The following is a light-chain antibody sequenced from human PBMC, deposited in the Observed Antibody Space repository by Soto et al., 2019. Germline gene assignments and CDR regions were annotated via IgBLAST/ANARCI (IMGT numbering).Light chain of an antibody. V-gene: IGKV3-20*01. CDR3: QQYGSSLLFT. J-gene: IGKJ3*01. Sequence: EIVLTQSPGTLSLSPGERATLSCRASQSVSSSYLAWYQQKPGQAPRLLICGASSRATGIQDRFSGSGSGTDFTLNISRLEPEDFAVYYCQQYGSSLLFTFGPGTKVDIK. CDR2: GAS. CDR1: QSVSSSY.